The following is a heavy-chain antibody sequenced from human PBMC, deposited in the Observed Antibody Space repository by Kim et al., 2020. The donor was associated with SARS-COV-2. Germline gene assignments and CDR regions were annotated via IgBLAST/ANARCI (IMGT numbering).Heavy chain of an antibody. CDR1: GYSFTSYW. J-gene: IGHJ3*02. V-gene: IGHV5-51*01. Sequence: GESLKISCKGSGYSFTSYWIGWVRQMPGKGLEWMGIIYPGDSDTRYSPSFQGQVTISADKSISTAYLQWSSLKASDTAMYYCARLSNYDYVWGSYRPDAFDIWGQGTMVTVSS. CDR3: ARLSNYDYVWGSYRPDAFDI. CDR2: IYPGDSDT. D-gene: IGHD3-16*02.